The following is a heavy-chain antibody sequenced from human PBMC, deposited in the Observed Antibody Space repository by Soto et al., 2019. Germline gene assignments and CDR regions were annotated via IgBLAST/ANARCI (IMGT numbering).Heavy chain of an antibody. V-gene: IGHV3-53*02. CDR1: GFTVFNNY. CDR2: IFSGGST. Sequence: EVQLVETGGGLVQPGGSLRLSCAASGFTVFNNYMSWVRQAPGEGLEWVSVIFSGGSTSYADSVKGRFTVSRDSSKTTLYLQMNSLRAEDTAVYYCATHPSSLKRGKGTLVTVSP. J-gene: IGHJ4*02. CDR3: ATHPSSLK.